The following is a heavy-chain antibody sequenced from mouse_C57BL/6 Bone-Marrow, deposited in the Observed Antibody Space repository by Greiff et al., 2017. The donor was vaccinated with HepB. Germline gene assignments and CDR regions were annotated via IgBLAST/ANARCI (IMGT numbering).Heavy chain of an antibody. Sequence: EVKLQESGGGLVQPGESLKLSCESNEYEFPSHDMSWVRKTPEKRLELVAAINSDGGSTYYPDTMERRFIISRDNTKKTLYLQMSSLRSEDTALYYCGRQGGYDERNWYIDVWGTGTTVTVSS. V-gene: IGHV5-2*01. CDR2: INSDGGST. J-gene: IGHJ1*03. CDR1: EYEFPSHD. CDR3: GRQGGYDERNWYIDV. D-gene: IGHD2-2*01.